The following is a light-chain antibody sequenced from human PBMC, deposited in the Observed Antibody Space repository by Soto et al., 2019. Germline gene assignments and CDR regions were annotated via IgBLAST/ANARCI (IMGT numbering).Light chain of an antibody. J-gene: IGLJ2*01. CDR1: SSDVGGYNY. V-gene: IGLV2-14*01. CDR2: DVS. Sequence: QSALTQPASVSGSPGQSITISCTGTSSDVGGYNYVSWYQQHPGKAPKLMIYDVSNRPSGVSNRFSGSKSGNTAYLTISGLQAEDEADYYCLSYTSRSTLVVFGGGTKLTVL. CDR3: LSYTSRSTLVV.